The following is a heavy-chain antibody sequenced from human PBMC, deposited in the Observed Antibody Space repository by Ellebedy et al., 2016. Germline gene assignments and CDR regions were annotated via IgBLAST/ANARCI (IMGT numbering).Heavy chain of an antibody. CDR1: GFTFSSYP. D-gene: IGHD6-19*01. V-gene: IGHV3-48*02. CDR3: ARGDSSGWHIDY. CDR2: ISGASRTI. Sequence: GGSLRLSCTASGFTFSSYPMNWFRQTPGKGLEWVSYISGASRTIYYVDSVKGRFTISRDNAKSSLFLQMNILGEEDTAVYYCARGDSSGWHIDYWGQGNLVPVSS. J-gene: IGHJ4*02.